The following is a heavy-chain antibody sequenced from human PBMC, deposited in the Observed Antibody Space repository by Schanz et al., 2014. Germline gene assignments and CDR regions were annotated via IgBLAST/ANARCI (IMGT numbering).Heavy chain of an antibody. CDR3: ANNWNLDY. V-gene: IGHV3-23*01. Sequence: EMQLLESGGGLIQPGGSLRLSCAASGFTFSTHAMSWVRQAPGKGLEWVSAISGGGGTTYYADSVKGRFTISRDNSKNTLYLQMNSLRAEDTAVYYCANNWNLDYWGQGTLVTVSS. J-gene: IGHJ4*02. D-gene: IGHD1-20*01. CDR1: GFTFSTHA. CDR2: ISGGGGTT.